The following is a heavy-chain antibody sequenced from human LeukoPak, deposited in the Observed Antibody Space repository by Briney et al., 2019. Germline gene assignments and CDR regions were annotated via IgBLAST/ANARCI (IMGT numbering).Heavy chain of an antibody. Sequence: SVKVSCKASGGTFSSYAISWVRQAPGQGLEWMGGIIPIFGTANYAQKFQGRVTITADKSTSTAYMELNSLRAEDTAVYYCARDMTYYDILTGQIPGYFDYWGQGTLVTVSS. CDR3: ARDMTYYDILTGQIPGYFDY. D-gene: IGHD3-9*01. CDR1: GGTFSSYA. V-gene: IGHV1-69*06. J-gene: IGHJ4*02. CDR2: IIPIFGTA.